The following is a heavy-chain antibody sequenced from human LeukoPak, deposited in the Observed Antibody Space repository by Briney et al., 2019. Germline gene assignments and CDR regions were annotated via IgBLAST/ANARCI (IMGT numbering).Heavy chain of an antibody. CDR3: AKPGHVDYDYVWGPYYYYYYYMDV. V-gene: IGHV3-23*01. J-gene: IGHJ6*03. CDR1: GFTFSSYA. D-gene: IGHD3-16*01. Sequence: GGSLRLSCAASGFTFSSYAMSWVRQAPGKGLEWVSAISGSGGSTYYADSVKGRFTISRDNSKNTLYLQTNSLRAEDTAVYYCAKPGHVDYDYVWGPYYYYYYYMDVWGKGTTVTVSS. CDR2: ISGSGGST.